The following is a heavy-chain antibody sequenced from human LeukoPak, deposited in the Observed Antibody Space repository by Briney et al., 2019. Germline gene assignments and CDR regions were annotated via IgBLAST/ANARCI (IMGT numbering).Heavy chain of an antibody. D-gene: IGHD3-10*01. CDR1: GASVGSAGSH. CDR3: ASLAEGESGRGS. CDR2: ILRTGST. Sequence: SETLSLTCTVSGASVGSAGSHWMWIRQPPGKGLEYIGNILRTGSTDYKPSLRSRVTISVDTSNNHFSLTLRSVTAADTAVYYCASLAEGESGRGSWGQGTFVTVSP. J-gene: IGHJ5*02. V-gene: IGHV4-61*08.